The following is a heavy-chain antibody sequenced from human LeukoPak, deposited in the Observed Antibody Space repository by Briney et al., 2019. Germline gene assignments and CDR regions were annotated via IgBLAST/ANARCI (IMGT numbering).Heavy chain of an antibody. CDR3: AKERGISYTYEFDY. D-gene: IGHD3-16*01. CDR2: ISGSGSNT. J-gene: IGHJ4*02. V-gene: IGHV3-23*01. CDR1: GFTFANYA. Sequence: GSLRLSCAASGFTFANYAMTWVRQAPGKGLDWVPLISGSGSNTYYTDSVQGRFTISRDNSRNTLYLQMSSLRAEDTAIYYCAKERGISYTYEFDYWGQGALVTVSS.